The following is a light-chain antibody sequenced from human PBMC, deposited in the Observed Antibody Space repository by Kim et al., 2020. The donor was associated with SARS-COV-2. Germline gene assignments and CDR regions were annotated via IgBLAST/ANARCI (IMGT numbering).Light chain of an antibody. Sequence: ASVGDRVTITCRASQSISSYLNWYQQKPGKAPKLLIYAASSLQSGVPSRFSGGGSGTDFTLTISSLQPEDFATYYCQQSYSTPITFGQGTRLEIK. CDR1: QSISSY. CDR3: QQSYSTPIT. V-gene: IGKV1-39*01. CDR2: AAS. J-gene: IGKJ5*01.